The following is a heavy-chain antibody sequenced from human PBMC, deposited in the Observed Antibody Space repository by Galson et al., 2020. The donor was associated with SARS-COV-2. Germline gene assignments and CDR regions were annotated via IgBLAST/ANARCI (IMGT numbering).Heavy chain of an antibody. CDR2: INSDGSTT. J-gene: IGHJ5*02. V-gene: IGHV3-74*01. CDR1: GFTFSTYW. Sequence: TGGSLRLSCAASGFTFSTYWMHWVRQAPGKGLVWVSRINSDGSTTNYADSVKGRFTISRDNAKNTLYLQMNSLRAEDTAVYYCAKDHGSAVAYNWFDPLGPGNPGHRLL. D-gene: IGHD6-19*01. CDR3: AKDHGSAVAYNWFDP.